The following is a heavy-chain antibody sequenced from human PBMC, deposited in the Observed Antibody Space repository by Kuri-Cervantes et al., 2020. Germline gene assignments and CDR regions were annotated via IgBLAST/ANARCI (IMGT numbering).Heavy chain of an antibody. CDR3: ARSTLGYCSGGSCYALAY. D-gene: IGHD2-15*01. Sequence: GESLKISCAASGFTFSSYSMNWVRQAPGKGLEWVSSISSSSSYIYYADSVKGRFTISRDNSKNTLYLQMNSLRAEDTAVYYCARSTLGYCSGGSCYALAYWGQGTLVTVSS. V-gene: IGHV3-21*01. CDR1: GFTFSSYS. J-gene: IGHJ4*02. CDR2: ISSSSSYI.